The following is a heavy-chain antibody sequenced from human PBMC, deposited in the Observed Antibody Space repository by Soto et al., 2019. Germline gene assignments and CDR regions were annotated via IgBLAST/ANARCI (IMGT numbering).Heavy chain of an antibody. CDR2: INTYNGNT. CDR3: AMLDVYVKTSPQDV. CDR1: GYSFTRYG. V-gene: IGHV1-18*01. J-gene: IGHJ6*02. D-gene: IGHD3-16*01. Sequence: QVQLVQSRAEVKNPGASVKVSCKASGYSFTRYGIAWARQAPGQGLEWMGWINTYNGNTNYAQNHQGRVTLTTDTSTSNAYMELTSLRSNDTAIYYCAMLDVYVKTSPQDVWGQGTTVIVSS.